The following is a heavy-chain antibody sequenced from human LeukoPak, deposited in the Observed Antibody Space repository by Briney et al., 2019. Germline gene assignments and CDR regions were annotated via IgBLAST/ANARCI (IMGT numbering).Heavy chain of an antibody. CDR1: GGTFSSYA. V-gene: IGHV1-69*05. Sequence: ASVKVSCKASGGTFSSYAISWVRQAPGQGLKWMGGIIPIFGTANYAQKFQGRVTITTDESTSTAYMELSSLRSEDTAVYYCARRRGIEEFVREFDPWGQGTLVTVSS. D-gene: IGHD2-15*01. CDR3: ARRRGIEEFVREFDP. J-gene: IGHJ5*02. CDR2: IIPIFGTA.